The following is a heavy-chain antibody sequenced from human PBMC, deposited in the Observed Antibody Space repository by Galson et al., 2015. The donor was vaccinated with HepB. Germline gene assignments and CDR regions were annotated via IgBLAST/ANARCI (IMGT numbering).Heavy chain of an antibody. Sequence: SLRLSCAASRFTFSDYYMSWIRQAPGKGLEWVSYISSSSSYTNYADSVKGRFTISRDNAKNSLYLQMNSLRAEDTAVYYCARIVGGTGAFDIWGQGTMVTVSS. J-gene: IGHJ3*02. CDR2: ISSSSSYT. D-gene: IGHD4-23*01. V-gene: IGHV3-11*03. CDR1: RFTFSDYY. CDR3: ARIVGGTGAFDI.